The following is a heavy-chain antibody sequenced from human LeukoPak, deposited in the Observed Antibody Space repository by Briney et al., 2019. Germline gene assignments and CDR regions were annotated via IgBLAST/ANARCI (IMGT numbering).Heavy chain of an antibody. J-gene: IGHJ6*02. CDR2: TYYRSKRYY. CDR1: GDSVSSNTAA. CDR3: ARDPGYYYAMDV. Sequence: SQTLSLTCAISGDSVSSNTAAWTWVRQSPSRGLEWLGRTYYRSKRYYDYATSVSSRQAINPDTSQHLFSLPLISVPPGDMAWYYCARDPGYYYAMDVWGQGTQVTVSS. D-gene: IGHD2-15*01. V-gene: IGHV6-1*01.